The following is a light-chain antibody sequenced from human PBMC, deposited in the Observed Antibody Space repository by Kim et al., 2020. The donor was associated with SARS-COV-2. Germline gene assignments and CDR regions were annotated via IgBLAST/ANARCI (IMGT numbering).Light chain of an antibody. CDR3: QAWDSRTVV. Sequence: SYELTQPPSLSVSPGQTASITCSGDKLGNKYVCWYQQKPGQSPVLVMYQDNKRPSGIPERFSGSNSGNTATLTISGTQAMDEADYFCQAWDSRTVVFGGGTQLTVL. CDR2: QDN. J-gene: IGLJ2*01. CDR1: KLGNKY. V-gene: IGLV3-1*01.